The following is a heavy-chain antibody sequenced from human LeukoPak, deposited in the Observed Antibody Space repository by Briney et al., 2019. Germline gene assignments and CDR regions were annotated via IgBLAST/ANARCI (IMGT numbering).Heavy chain of an antibody. V-gene: IGHV3-23*01. J-gene: IGHJ4*02. CDR3: AKDVGYCSGGSCYLG. CDR2: ISGSGGST. Sequence: GGSLRLSCAASGFTFSSYAMSWVRQAPGKGLEWVSAISGSGGSTYYADSVTGRFTISRANSKNTLYLQINSLRAEDTAVYYCAKDVGYCSGGSCYLGWGQGTLVTVSS. CDR1: GFTFSSYA. D-gene: IGHD2-15*01.